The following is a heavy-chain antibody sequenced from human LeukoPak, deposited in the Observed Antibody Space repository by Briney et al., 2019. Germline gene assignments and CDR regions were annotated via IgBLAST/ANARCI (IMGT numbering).Heavy chain of an antibody. CDR3: AVGSSSGWYYFDY. CDR1: GYSFTSYW. Sequence: GESLKISCKGSGYSFTSYWIGWVRPMPGKGLEWMGIIYPGDSDTRYSPSFQGRVTISADKSISTAYLQWSSLKASDTAMYYCAVGSSSGWYYFDYWGQGTLVTVSS. J-gene: IGHJ4*02. V-gene: IGHV5-51*01. D-gene: IGHD6-19*01. CDR2: IYPGDSDT.